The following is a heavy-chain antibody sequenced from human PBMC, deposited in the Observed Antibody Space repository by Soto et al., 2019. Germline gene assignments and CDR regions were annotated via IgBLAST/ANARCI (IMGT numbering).Heavy chain of an antibody. Sequence: GGSLRLSCAASGFTFSSYAMSGVRQATGKGLEWVSAISGSGGSTYYADSVKGRFTISRDNSKNTLYLQMNSLRAEDTAVYYCMASGGVYYYDSSGYPTSYGMDVWGQGTTVTVSS. CDR2: ISGSGGST. J-gene: IGHJ6*02. CDR3: MASGGVYYYDSSGYPTSYGMDV. V-gene: IGHV3-23*01. CDR1: GFTFSSYA. D-gene: IGHD3-22*01.